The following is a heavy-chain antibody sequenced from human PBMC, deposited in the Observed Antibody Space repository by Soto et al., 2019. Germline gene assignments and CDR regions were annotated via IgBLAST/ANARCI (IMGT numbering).Heavy chain of an antibody. D-gene: IGHD1-26*01. V-gene: IGHV4-4*02. CDR3: AGLGPTDYCLDV. CDR2: IYHSGNT. CDR1: GGSISSRDW. Sequence: QVQLQESGPGLVKPSGTLSLTCDVSGGSISSRDWWNWVRQPPGKGLEWIGEIYHSGNTNYNPSLKGGLTISVDKSKSQFALKLNAVPAADTAVYYCAGLGPTDYCLDVWGQGTTVTVSS. J-gene: IGHJ6*02.